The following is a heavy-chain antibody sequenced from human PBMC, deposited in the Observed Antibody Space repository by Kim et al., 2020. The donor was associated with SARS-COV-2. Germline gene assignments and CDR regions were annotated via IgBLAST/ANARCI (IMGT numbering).Heavy chain of an antibody. J-gene: IGHJ3*02. CDR3: ARVQTYYSNYDAFDI. Sequence: QKFQGRVTITADESTSTAYMELSSLRSEDTAVYYCARVQTYYSNYDAFDIWGQGTMVTVSS. D-gene: IGHD4-4*01. V-gene: IGHV1-69*01.